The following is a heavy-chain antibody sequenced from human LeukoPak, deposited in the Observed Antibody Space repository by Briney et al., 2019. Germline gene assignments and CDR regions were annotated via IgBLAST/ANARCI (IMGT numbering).Heavy chain of an antibody. CDR3: VRHAASGGSGVDH. Sequence: GGSLRLSCAASGFTFSGSAMHWVRQASGKGLEWVGRIRSKTNNYATAYSASVKDRFTISRDDSTNTAYLQMNSLKTEDTAVYYCVRHAASGGSGVDHWGQGTLVTVSS. V-gene: IGHV3-73*01. D-gene: IGHD3-10*01. CDR1: GFTFSGSA. CDR2: IRSKTNNYAT. J-gene: IGHJ4*02.